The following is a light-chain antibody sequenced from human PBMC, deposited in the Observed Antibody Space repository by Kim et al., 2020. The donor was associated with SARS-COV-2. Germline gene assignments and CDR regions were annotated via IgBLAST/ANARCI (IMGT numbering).Light chain of an antibody. J-gene: IGLJ3*02. CDR2: SNN. CDR1: SSNIGSNY. V-gene: IGLV1-47*02. CDR3: AVWDDSLKQGV. Sequence: QSVLTQPPSASGTPGQRVTISCSGSSSNIGSNYVYWYQQLPGAAPNLLIYSNNKRPSGIPDRFSGSRSGTSASLAISGLQSGDEADYYCAVWDDSLKQGVFGGGTQLTVL.